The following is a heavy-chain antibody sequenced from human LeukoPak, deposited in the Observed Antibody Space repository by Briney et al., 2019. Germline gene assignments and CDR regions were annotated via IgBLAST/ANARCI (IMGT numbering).Heavy chain of an antibody. CDR1: GFTFSSYA. V-gene: IGHV3-23*01. J-gene: IGHJ5*02. D-gene: IGHD2-2*01. CDR3: AKVEVVPALEGGDWFDP. Sequence: GSLRLSCAASGFTFSSYAMSWVRQAPGKGLEWVSAISGSGGSTYYADSVKGRFTISRDNSKNTLYLQMNSLRAEDTAVYYCAKVEVVPALEGGDWFDPWGQGTLVTVSS. CDR2: ISGSGGST.